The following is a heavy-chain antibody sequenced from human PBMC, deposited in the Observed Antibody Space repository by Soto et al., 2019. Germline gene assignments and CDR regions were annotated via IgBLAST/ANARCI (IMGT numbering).Heavy chain of an antibody. Sequence: ASVKVSCKASGYTFTSYDINWVRQATGQGLEWMGWISAYNGNTNYAQKLQGRVTMTTDTSTSTAYMELRSLRSDDTAVYYCARFEESRKVYQLPYTLADAFDIWGQGTMVTVSS. CDR2: ISAYNGNT. V-gene: IGHV1-18*01. CDR3: ARFEESRKVYQLPYTLADAFDI. CDR1: GYTFTSYD. J-gene: IGHJ3*02. D-gene: IGHD2-2*02.